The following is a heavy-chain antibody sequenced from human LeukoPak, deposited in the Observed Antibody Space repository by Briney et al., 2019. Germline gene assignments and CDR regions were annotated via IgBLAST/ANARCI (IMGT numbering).Heavy chain of an antibody. V-gene: IGHV4-30-2*01. CDR2: IFHTGHT. Sequence: SGTLSLTCAGSGGTISSGDFPGSWLRRPPGKALEWIGYIFHTGHTSYNPSLKSRVTISVDMSKNQLSLRLTSVTAADTAVYYCARGFYGAGSHFDYWGQGTLVTVSS. CDR1: GGTISSGDFP. CDR3: ARGFYGAGSHFDY. D-gene: IGHD3-10*01. J-gene: IGHJ4*02.